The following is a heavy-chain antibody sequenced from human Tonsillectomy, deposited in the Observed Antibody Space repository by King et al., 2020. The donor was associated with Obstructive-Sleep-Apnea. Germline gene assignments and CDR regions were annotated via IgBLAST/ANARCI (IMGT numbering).Heavy chain of an antibody. CDR2: IYPGDSET. D-gene: IGHD6-19*01. J-gene: IGHJ5*02. CDR3: VRAGTGWSEVSWFGH. Sequence: VQLVESAGEARKPGESLKISCTGFGYSFTTFWIGWVRQMPGRGLEWMAIIYPGDSETRYSPSFQGQVTISDDKSTNSVFLQWNSLQASDTAMYYCVRAGTGWSEVSWFGHWGQGTPVTVSS. V-gene: IGHV5-51*01. CDR1: GYSFTTFW.